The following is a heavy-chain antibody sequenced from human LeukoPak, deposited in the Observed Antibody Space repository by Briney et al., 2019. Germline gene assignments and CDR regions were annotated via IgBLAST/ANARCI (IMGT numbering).Heavy chain of an antibody. V-gene: IGHV3-30*02. J-gene: IGHJ6*04. CDR1: GFTFSSYG. D-gene: IGHD3-16*01. CDR3: AKERDDYVLGV. Sequence: TGGSLRLSCAASGFTFSSYGMHWVRQAPGKGLEWVAFIRYDGNNKYYADSVKGRFTISRDNSKNTLYLQMNGLRAEDTAVYYCAKERDDYVLGVWGKGTTVTVSS. CDR2: IRYDGNNK.